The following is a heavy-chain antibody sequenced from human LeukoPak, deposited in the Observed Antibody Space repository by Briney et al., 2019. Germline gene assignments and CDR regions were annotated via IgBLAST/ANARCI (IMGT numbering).Heavy chain of an antibody. CDR2: IYHSGST. CDR3: ARYPSAFVI. J-gene: IGHJ3*02. Sequence: SETLSLTCTVSGYSISRSYYWGWIRQPPGKGLEWIGSIYHSGSTYYNPSLKSRVTISVDTSKNQFSLKLSSVTAADTALYYCARYPSAFVIWAQGTIVTVSS. V-gene: IGHV4-38-2*02. CDR1: GYSISRSYY.